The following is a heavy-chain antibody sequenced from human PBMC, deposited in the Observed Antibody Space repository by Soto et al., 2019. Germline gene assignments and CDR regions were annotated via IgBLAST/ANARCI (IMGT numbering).Heavy chain of an antibody. D-gene: IGHD6-13*01. CDR2: IIPNSGGT. J-gene: IGHJ6*02. Sequence: ASVKVSCKLSGGAFSNYAISWMRQAPGQGLEWMGWIIPNSGGTNYAQKFQGWVTMTRDTSISTAYMELSRLRSDDTAVYYCARSIAAAGSLYNYYYGMDVWGQGTTVTVSS. CDR3: ARSIAAAGSLYNYYYGMDV. V-gene: IGHV1-2*04. CDR1: GGAFSNYA.